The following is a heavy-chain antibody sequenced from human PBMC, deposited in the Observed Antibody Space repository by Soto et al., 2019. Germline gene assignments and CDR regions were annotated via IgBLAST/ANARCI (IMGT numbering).Heavy chain of an antibody. Sequence: AGGSLRLSCAASGFTFSSYEMNWVRQAPGKGLEWVSYISSSGSTIYYADSVKGRFTISRDNAKNSLYLQMNSLRAEDTAVYYCARDIVVVVAATPGLYYYYGMDVWGQGTTVTVSS. J-gene: IGHJ6*02. CDR3: ARDIVVVVAATPGLYYYYGMDV. V-gene: IGHV3-48*03. CDR2: ISSSGSTI. D-gene: IGHD2-15*01. CDR1: GFTFSSYE.